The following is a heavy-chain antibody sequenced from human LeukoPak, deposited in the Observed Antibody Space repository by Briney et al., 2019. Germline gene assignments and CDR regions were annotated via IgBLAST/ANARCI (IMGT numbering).Heavy chain of an antibody. CDR2: IWYDGSNK. V-gene: IGHV3-33*08. D-gene: IGHD6-13*01. CDR3: ARDRIAAAGTIDY. J-gene: IGHJ4*02. Sequence: GGSLRLSCAASGFTFSSYAMHWVRQAPGKGLEWVAVIWYDGSNKYYADSVKGRFTISRDNSKNTLYLQMNSLRAEDTAVYYCARDRIAAAGTIDYWGQGTLVTVSS. CDR1: GFTFSSYA.